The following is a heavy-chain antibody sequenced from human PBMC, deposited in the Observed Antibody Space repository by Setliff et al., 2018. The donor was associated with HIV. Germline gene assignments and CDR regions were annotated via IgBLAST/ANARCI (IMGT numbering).Heavy chain of an antibody. CDR2: INRDNGGI. J-gene: IGHJ4*02. Sequence: ASVKVSCKTFGYSFTAYQMHWLRQAPGQGLEWMGRINRDNGGIDYAQKFQGRVTVTRDTSINTAYMELSSLRYDDTAIYYSIDYWGQGTLVTVSS. CDR3: IDY. V-gene: IGHV1-2*06. CDR1: GYSFTAYQ.